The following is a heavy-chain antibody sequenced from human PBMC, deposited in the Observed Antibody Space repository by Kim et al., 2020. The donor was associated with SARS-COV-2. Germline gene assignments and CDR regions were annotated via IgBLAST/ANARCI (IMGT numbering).Heavy chain of an antibody. J-gene: IGHJ1*01. CDR1: GFTFSKYA. CDR3: AKAVYSGFDGIAVSFQE. Sequence: GGSLRLSCAASGFTFSKYAMTWVRQAPGKGLEWVSGISGSGDTTLYADSVKGRFTISRDNSRDTLYLQMNSLRAEDAARYYCAKAVYSGFDGIAVSFQEWGQGALGT. V-gene: IGHV3-23*01. CDR2: ISGSGDTT. D-gene: IGHD5-12*01.